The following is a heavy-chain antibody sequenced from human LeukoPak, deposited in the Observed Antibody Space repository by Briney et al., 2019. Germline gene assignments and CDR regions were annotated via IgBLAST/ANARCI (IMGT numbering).Heavy chain of an antibody. V-gene: IGHV3-30*02. CDR3: AKCALRYFGPDAFDI. CDR1: GFTFGSYG. Sequence: GGSLRLSCAASGFTFGSYGMHWVRQAPGKGLEWVAFIRYDGSNKYYADSVKGRFTISRDNSKNTLYLQMNSLRAEDTAVYYCAKCALRYFGPDAFDIWGQGTMVTVSS. J-gene: IGHJ3*02. CDR2: IRYDGSNK. D-gene: IGHD3-9*01.